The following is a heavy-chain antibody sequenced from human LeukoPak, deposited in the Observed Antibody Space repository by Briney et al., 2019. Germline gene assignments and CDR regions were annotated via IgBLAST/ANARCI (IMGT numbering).Heavy chain of an antibody. CDR2: FDPEDGET. Sequence: ASVKVSCKVSGYTLTELSMHWVRQAPGKGLEWMGGFDPEDGETIYAQKFQGRVTMTEDTSTDTAYMELSSLRSEDTAVYYCATGPRRYCSSTSCYGFDYWGQGTLVTVSS. J-gene: IGHJ4*02. CDR3: ATGPRRYCSSTSCYGFDY. D-gene: IGHD2-2*01. CDR1: GYTLTELS. V-gene: IGHV1-24*01.